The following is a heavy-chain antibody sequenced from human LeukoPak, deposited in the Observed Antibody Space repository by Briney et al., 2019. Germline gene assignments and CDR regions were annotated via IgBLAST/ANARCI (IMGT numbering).Heavy chain of an antibody. CDR1: GFTFSSYI. Sequence: GGSLRLSCAASGFTFSSYIMNWVRQAPGKGLEWVSSISSSSTYIFYADSLKGRFTISRDNAKNSLYLQMNSLRAEDTAVYYCAREGSSFGGYERLDYWGQGTLVTVSS. V-gene: IGHV3-21*01. CDR2: ISSSSTYI. CDR3: AREGSSFGGYERLDY. J-gene: IGHJ4*02. D-gene: IGHD5-12*01.